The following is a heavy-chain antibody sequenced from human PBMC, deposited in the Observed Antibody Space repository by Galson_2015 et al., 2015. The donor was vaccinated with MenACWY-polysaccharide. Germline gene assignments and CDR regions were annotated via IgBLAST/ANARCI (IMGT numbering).Heavy chain of an antibody. D-gene: IGHD6-6*01. CDR1: GFTFSSYG. Sequence: SLRLSCAASGFTFSSYGMHWVRQAPGKGLEWVAVISYDGSNKYYADSVKGRFTISRDNSKNTLYLQMNSLRAEDTAVYYCAKASGYTEYSSSPGKYYHYYYGMDVWGQGTTVTVSS. CDR2: ISYDGSNK. J-gene: IGHJ6*02. V-gene: IGHV3-30*18. CDR3: AKASGYTEYSSSPGKYYHYYYGMDV.